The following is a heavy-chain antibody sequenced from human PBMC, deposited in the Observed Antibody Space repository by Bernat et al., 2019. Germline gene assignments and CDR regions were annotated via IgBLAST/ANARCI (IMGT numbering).Heavy chain of an antibody. J-gene: IGHJ4*02. CDR3: AKDRGMGVVVPAAVDY. D-gene: IGHD2-2*01. Sequence: QVQLVESGGGVVQPGRSLRLSCAASGFTFSSYGMHWVRQAPGMGLAWVAVISYDGSNKYYADSVKGRFTISRDNSKNTLYLQMSSLRAEDTTVYYCAKDRGMGVVVPAAVDYWGQGTLVTVSS. V-gene: IGHV3-30*18. CDR2: ISYDGSNK. CDR1: GFTFSSYG.